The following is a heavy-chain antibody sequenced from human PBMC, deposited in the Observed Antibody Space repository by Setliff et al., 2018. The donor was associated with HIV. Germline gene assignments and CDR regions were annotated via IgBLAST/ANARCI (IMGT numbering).Heavy chain of an antibody. CDR2: ISSSGSTI. D-gene: IGHD3-16*01. CDR1: GFTFSSYA. Sequence: GGSLRLSCAASGFTFSSYAMTWVRQAPGKGLEWVSYISSSGSTIYYADSVKGRFTISRDNAKNMLYLQMNSLRAEDTAVYYCARAGPLMITFGEPPDYWGQGTLVTVSS. V-gene: IGHV3-48*04. CDR3: ARAGPLMITFGEPPDY. J-gene: IGHJ4*02.